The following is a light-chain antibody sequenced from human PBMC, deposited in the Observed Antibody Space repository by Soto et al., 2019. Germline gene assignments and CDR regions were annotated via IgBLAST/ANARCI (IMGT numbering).Light chain of an antibody. Sequence: DIQLTQSPSFLSASVGDRVTITCRASQDISSYLAWYQQKPGKAPKLLIYVASTLQSGVPSRFSGSGSGTECTLTISSLQPEDFATYYCQQLNNFPRTFGQGTKVEIK. CDR3: QQLNNFPRT. CDR1: QDISSY. J-gene: IGKJ1*01. V-gene: IGKV1-9*01. CDR2: VAS.